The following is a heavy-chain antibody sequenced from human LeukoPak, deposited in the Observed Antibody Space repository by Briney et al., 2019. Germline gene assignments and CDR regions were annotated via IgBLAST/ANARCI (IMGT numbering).Heavy chain of an antibody. CDR3: AKDQHYDSNSLDV. D-gene: IGHD3-22*01. CDR2: ISYDGSNE. V-gene: IGHV3-30*18. Sequence: GGSLRLSCAASGFSFRTFGMHWVRQAPGKGLEWVAIISYDGSNEAYADSVKGRFSISRDNSKNTLYLQMNSLRPESTAVYYCAKDQHYDSNSLDVWGPGTTVTVSS. J-gene: IGHJ6*02. CDR1: GFSFRTFG.